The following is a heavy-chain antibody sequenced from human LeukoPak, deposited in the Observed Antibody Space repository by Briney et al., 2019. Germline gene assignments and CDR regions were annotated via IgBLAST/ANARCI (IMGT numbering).Heavy chain of an antibody. CDR2: INPNSGGT. V-gene: IGHV1-2*02. D-gene: IGHD3-22*01. J-gene: IGHJ3*02. Sequence: ASVKVSCKASGYTFTGYYMHWVRQAPGQGLEWMGWINPNSGGTNYAQKFEGRVTMTRDTSISTAYMELSRLRSDDTAVYYCARGSYYDHRDAFDIWGQGTMVTVSS. CDR3: ARGSYYDHRDAFDI. CDR1: GYTFTGYY.